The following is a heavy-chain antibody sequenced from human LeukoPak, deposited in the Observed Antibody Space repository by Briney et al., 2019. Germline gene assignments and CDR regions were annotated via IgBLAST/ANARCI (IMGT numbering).Heavy chain of an antibody. Sequence: GGSLRLSCAASGFTFSGHNMNWVRQAPGKGLEWISFVSISSGTIYYADSVNGRFRISRDNAKSSLDLEMNSLRAEDTAVYYCARAMSTFGGVRNYFDSWGQGTLVTFSS. CDR3: ARAMSTFGGVRNYFDS. CDR1: GFTFSGHN. J-gene: IGHJ4*02. V-gene: IGHV3-48*04. CDR2: VSISSGTI. D-gene: IGHD3-16*01.